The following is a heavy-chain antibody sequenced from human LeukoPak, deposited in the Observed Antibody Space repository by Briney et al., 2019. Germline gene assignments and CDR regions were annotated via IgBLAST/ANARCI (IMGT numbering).Heavy chain of an antibody. D-gene: IGHD2-15*01. CDR2: ISGSGGST. CDR1: GFTFSSYA. Sequence: GGSLRLSCAASGFTFSSYAMSWVRQAPGKGLEWVSAISGSGGSTYYADSVKGRFTISRDNSKNTLYLQMNSLRAEDTAAYYCAKASGAATTSYFDYWGQGTLVTVSS. V-gene: IGHV3-23*01. J-gene: IGHJ4*02. CDR3: AKASGAATTSYFDY.